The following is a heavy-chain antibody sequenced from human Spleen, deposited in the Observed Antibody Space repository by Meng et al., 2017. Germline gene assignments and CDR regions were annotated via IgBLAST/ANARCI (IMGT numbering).Heavy chain of an antibody. CDR1: GYSFTAYY. V-gene: IGHV1-2*06. CDR2: INPNSGGT. CDR3: ARALVSIVGATTLNY. Sequence: ASVKVSCKPSGYSFTAYYIHWVRQAPGQGLEWLGHINPNSGGTNYAQKFQGRVTMTGDASISTAYMELSRLRSDDTAVYYCARALVSIVGATTLNYWGQGTLVTVSS. D-gene: IGHD1-26*01. J-gene: IGHJ4*02.